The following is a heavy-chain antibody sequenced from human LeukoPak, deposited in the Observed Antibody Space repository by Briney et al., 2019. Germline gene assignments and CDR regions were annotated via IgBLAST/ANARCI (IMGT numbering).Heavy chain of an antibody. CDR3: ARSPLGGSGWHFDY. V-gene: IGHV3-21*01. CDR2: ITSSSTYI. J-gene: IGHJ4*02. D-gene: IGHD6-19*01. CDR1: GFTFTTYT. Sequence: GGSLRLSCAASGFTFTTYTMNWVRQAPGKGLEWVSSITSSSTYISYADSVRGRFTVSRDNAKNSLYLQMNSLRAEDTAVYYCARSPLGGSGWHFDYWGQGTLVTVSS.